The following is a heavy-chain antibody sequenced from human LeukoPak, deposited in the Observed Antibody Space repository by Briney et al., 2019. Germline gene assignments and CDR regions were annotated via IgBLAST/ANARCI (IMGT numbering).Heavy chain of an antibody. V-gene: IGHV3-30*02. Sequence: GGSLRLSCAASGFTFSSYGMHWVRQAPGKGLEWVAFIRDDGSNKYYADSVKGRFTISRDNSKNTLYLQMNSLRAEDTAVYYCAKGRGYSYGYYFDCWGQGTLVTVSS. J-gene: IGHJ4*02. CDR3: AKGRGYSYGYYFDC. CDR2: IRDDGSNK. D-gene: IGHD5-18*01. CDR1: GFTFSSYG.